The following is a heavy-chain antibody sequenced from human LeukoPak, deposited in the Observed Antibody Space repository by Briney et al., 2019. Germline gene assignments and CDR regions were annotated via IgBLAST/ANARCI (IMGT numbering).Heavy chain of an antibody. CDR2: IYYSGST. Sequence: SETLSLTCTVSGGSISSYYWSWIRQPPGKGLEWIGYIYYSGSTNYNPSLKSRVTISVDTSKNQFSLKLSSVTAADTAVYYCARGGGVVVTAIPYFDYWGQGTLVTVSS. CDR3: ARGGGVVVTAIPYFDY. J-gene: IGHJ4*02. V-gene: IGHV4-59*01. D-gene: IGHD2-21*02. CDR1: GGSISSYY.